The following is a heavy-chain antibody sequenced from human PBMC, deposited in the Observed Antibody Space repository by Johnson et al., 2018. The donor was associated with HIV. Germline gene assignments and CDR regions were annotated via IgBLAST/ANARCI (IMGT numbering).Heavy chain of an antibody. Sequence: QVKLVESGGGVVQPGRSLRLSCAASGFTFSSYAMHWVRQAPGKGLEWVAVISYDGSNKYYADSVKGRFTISRDNSKNTLYLQMNSLRAEDTAVYYCAKVSGWPRGAFDIWGQGTMVTVSS. J-gene: IGHJ3*02. CDR2: ISYDGSNK. CDR1: GFTFSSYA. V-gene: IGHV3-30-3*01. D-gene: IGHD6-19*01. CDR3: AKVSGWPRGAFDI.